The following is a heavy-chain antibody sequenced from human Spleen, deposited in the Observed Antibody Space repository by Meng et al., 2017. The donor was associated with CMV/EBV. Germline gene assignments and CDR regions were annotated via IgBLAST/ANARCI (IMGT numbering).Heavy chain of an antibody. V-gene: IGHV1-18*01. J-gene: IGHJ6*02. CDR2: IITYNGNT. D-gene: IGHD3-22*01. Sequence: ASVKVSCKASGYTFTSYGISWVRQAPGQGLEWMGWIITYNGNTNYAQKLQGRVTMTTDTSTSTAYMELRSLRSDDTAVYYCARVYYDSSGYYSDHYYGMDVWGQGTTVTVSS. CDR3: ARVYYDSSGYYSDHYYGMDV. CDR1: GYTFTSYG.